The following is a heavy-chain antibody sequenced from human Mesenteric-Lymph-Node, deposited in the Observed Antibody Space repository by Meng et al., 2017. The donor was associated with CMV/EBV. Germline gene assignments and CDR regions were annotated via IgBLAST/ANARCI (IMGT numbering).Heavy chain of an antibody. CDR2: INSDSSYI. J-gene: IGHJ4*02. D-gene: IGHD3-10*01. Sequence: GESLKISCAASGFTFRSYTINWVRQAPGKGLEWVSSINSDSSYIHYADSVKGRFTVSRDNAMNSLYLQMNSMRVEDTAMYYCAREDPMAIPGSDHWVVWDHWGQGTLVTVSS. CDR3: AREDPMAIPGSDHWVVWDH. CDR1: GFTFRSYT. V-gene: IGHV3-21*01.